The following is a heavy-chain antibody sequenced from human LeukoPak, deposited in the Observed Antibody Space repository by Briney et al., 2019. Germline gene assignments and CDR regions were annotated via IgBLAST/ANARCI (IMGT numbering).Heavy chain of an antibody. CDR2: IYYSGST. D-gene: IGHD6-13*01. Sequence: KPSETLSLTCAVYGGSFSGYYWSWIRQPPGKGLEWIGYIYYSGSTNYNPSLKSRVTISVDTSKNQFSLKLSSVTAADTAVYYCARHNPQLASNFDYWGQGTLVTVSS. V-gene: IGHV4-59*08. CDR1: GGSFSGYY. J-gene: IGHJ4*02. CDR3: ARHNPQLASNFDY.